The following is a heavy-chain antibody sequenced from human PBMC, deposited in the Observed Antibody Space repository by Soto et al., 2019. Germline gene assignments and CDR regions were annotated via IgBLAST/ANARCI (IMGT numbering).Heavy chain of an antibody. J-gene: IGHJ3*02. CDR3: ATATGPNCSITSFPKPDDAFDI. Sequence: QVQLVESGGGVVQPGRSLRLSCAASGFTFSSYGMHWVRQAPGKGLEWVAVISYDGSNKYYADTVKGRFTISRDNSKNKPYLQKNSLSSEDMAGYYCATATGPNCSITSFPKPDDAFDIWGQGTMVTVSS. CDR1: GFTFSSYG. D-gene: IGHD2-2*01. V-gene: IGHV3-30*03. CDR2: ISYDGSNK.